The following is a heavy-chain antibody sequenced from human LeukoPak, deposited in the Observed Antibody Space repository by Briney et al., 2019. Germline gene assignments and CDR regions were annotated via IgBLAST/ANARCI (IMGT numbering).Heavy chain of an antibody. CDR2: ISWNSGRI. J-gene: IGHJ4*02. D-gene: IGHD2-2*02. Sequence: GGSLRLSCTASGFTFGDYAMHWVRQAPGKGLEWVSGISWNSGRIGYAVSVKGRFTISRDNAKNSLYLQMNSLRVEDTAVYYCGRGFSIVPAGIPDYWGLGTLVTVSS. CDR1: GFTFGDYA. V-gene: IGHV3-9*01. CDR3: GRGFSIVPAGIPDY.